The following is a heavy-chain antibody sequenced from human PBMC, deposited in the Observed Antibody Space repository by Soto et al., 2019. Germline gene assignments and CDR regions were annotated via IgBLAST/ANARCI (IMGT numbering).Heavy chain of an antibody. D-gene: IGHD6-19*01. J-gene: IGHJ6*03. CDR2: IYYTGSP. CDR1: GGSISSYF. CDR3: ARRARGSSAFYYYYYMDV. V-gene: IGHV4-59*08. Sequence: PSETLSLTCTVSGGSISSYFWSWIRQSPGKGLEWIGYIYYTGSPDYNASLKSRVTMSVDTSKNEFSLKLSSVTAADTAMYYCARRARGSSAFYYYYYMDVWGKGTTVTVSS.